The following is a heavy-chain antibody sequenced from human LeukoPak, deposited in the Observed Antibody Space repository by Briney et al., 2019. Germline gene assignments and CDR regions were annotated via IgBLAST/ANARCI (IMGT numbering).Heavy chain of an antibody. J-gene: IGHJ4*02. CDR3: ASSSWYRGVDH. CDR1: GGSFSGYY. CDR2: INHSGST. Sequence: SETLSLTCAVYGGSFSGYYWSWIRQPPGKGLEWIGEINHSGSTNYNPSLKSRVTISVDTSKNQFSLKLSSVTAADTAVYYCASSSWYRGVDHWGQGTLVTVSS. V-gene: IGHV4-34*01. D-gene: IGHD6-13*01.